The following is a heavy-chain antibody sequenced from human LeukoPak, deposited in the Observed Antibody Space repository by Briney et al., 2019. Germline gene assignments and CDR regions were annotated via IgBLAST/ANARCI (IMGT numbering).Heavy chain of an antibody. CDR1: GFTASSNY. V-gene: IGHV3-66*01. J-gene: IGHJ4*02. Sequence: GGSLRLSRAASGFTASSNYMSWVRQAPGKGLEWVSVIYSGGSTYYADSVKGRFTISRDNSKNTLYLQMNSLRAEDTAVYYCARGLGAQTNYYFDYWGQGTLVTVSS. CDR3: ARGLGAQTNYYFDY. CDR2: IYSGGST. D-gene: IGHD1-26*01.